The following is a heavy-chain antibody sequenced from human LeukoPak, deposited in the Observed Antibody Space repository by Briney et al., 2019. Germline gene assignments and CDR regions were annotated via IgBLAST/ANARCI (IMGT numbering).Heavy chain of an antibody. CDR2: ISYDGSNK. CDR1: GFTFSSYA. J-gene: IGHJ4*02. V-gene: IGHV3-30-3*01. Sequence: GRSLRLSCAASGFTFSSYAMHWVRQAPGKGLEWVAVISYDGSNKYYADPVKGRFTISRDNSKNTLYLQMNSLRAEDTAVYYCARDSFLVAAAGTGNLDYWGQGTLVTVSS. CDR3: ARDSFLVAAAGTGNLDY. D-gene: IGHD6-13*01.